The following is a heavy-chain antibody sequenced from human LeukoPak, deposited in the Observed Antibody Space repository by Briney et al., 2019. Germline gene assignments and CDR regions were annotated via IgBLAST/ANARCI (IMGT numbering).Heavy chain of an antibody. V-gene: IGHV3-33*01. Sequence: GGSLRLSCAASGFTFSSYDMHWVRQAPAKGLEWVAVIWYDGSSKYYADSVKGRFTISRDNSKNTLYLQMDSLRAEDTAVYYRARVHSSSWAYFDNWGQGTLVTVSS. CDR2: IWYDGSSK. CDR1: GFTFSSYD. J-gene: IGHJ4*02. CDR3: ARVHSSSWAYFDN. D-gene: IGHD6-13*01.